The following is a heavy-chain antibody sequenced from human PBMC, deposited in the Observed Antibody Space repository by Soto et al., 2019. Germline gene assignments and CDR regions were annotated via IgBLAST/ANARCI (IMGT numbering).Heavy chain of an antibody. CDR1: GFTFSTYA. V-gene: IGHV3-23*01. Sequence: GGSVRLSCAASGFTFSTYAMIWVRQAPGKGLEWVSVITGGGGRTYYADSVKGRFTISRDNSKNTLYLQMNSLRAEDTAVHYCAKDRYGDYGGVDYRGQGTLVTVSS. CDR2: ITGGGGRT. CDR3: AKDRYGDYGGVDY. D-gene: IGHD4-17*01. J-gene: IGHJ4*02.